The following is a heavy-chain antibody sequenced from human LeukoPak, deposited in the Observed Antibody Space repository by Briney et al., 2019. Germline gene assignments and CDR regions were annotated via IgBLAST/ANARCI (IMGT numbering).Heavy chain of an antibody. CDR3: TAYYYGSGTYYNAHY. J-gene: IGHJ4*02. CDR2: IKSNTDGGTT. D-gene: IGHD3-10*01. V-gene: IGHV3-15*01. Sequence: GGSLRLSCAASGFTFSNAWMSWVRQAPGKGLEWVGRIKSNTDGGTTDYAAPVKGRFTISRDDSKNTLYLQMNSLKTEDTAMYYCTAYYYGSGTYYNAHYWGQGSLVTVSS. CDR1: GFTFSNAW.